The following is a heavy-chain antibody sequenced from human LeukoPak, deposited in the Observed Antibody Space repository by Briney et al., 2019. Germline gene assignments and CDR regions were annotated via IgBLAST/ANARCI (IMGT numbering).Heavy chain of an antibody. Sequence: ASVKVSCKASGGTFSSYAISWVRQAPGQGLEWMGGIIPIFGTANYAQKFQGRVTITADESTSTAHMELSSLRSEDTAVYYCASSSRFVTAIIDYWGQGTLVTASS. CDR2: IIPIFGTA. CDR1: GGTFSSYA. D-gene: IGHD2-21*02. CDR3: ASSSRFVTAIIDY. J-gene: IGHJ4*02. V-gene: IGHV1-69*13.